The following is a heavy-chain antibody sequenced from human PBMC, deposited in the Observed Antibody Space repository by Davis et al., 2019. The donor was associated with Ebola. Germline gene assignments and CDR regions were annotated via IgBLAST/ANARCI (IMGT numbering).Heavy chain of an antibody. CDR1: GYTFTSYD. Sequence: AASVKVSCKASGYTFTSYDINWVRQATGQGLEWMGWMNPNSGNTGYAQKFQGRVTMTRNTSISTAYMELNSLRSEDTAVYYCARGRGYSGYEVDYWGQGTLVTVSS. CDR2: MNPNSGNT. J-gene: IGHJ4*02. CDR3: ARGRGYSGYEVDY. D-gene: IGHD5-12*01. V-gene: IGHV1-8*01.